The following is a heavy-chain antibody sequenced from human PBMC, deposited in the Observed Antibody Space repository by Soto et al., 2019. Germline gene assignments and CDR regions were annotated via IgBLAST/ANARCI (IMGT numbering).Heavy chain of an antibody. D-gene: IGHD6-13*01. V-gene: IGHV4-39*01. CDR3: GRPWGIGLTPPGP. CDR2: IYYSGKT. J-gene: IGHJ5*02. CDR1: GASINNTSYY. Sequence: SETLSLTCTVSGASINNTSYYWGWIRQSPGKGLEWIGNIYYSGKTYYSPSLKSRVSVSVDASRNQFSLRLSSVTAADTAVYYCGRPWGIGLTPPGPWGQGVLVTVSS.